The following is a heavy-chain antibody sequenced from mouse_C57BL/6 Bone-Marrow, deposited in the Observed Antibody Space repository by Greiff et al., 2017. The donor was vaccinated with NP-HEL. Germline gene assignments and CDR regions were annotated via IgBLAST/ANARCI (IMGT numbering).Heavy chain of an antibody. CDR3: ARTYYYGSSYPAWFAY. V-gene: IGHV5-12*01. CDR1: GFTFSDYY. J-gene: IGHJ3*01. CDR2: ISNGGGST. D-gene: IGHD1-1*01. Sequence: EVKLVESGGGLVQPGGSLKLSCAASGFTFSDYYMYWVRQTPEKRLEWVAYISNGGGSTYYPDTVKGRFTISRDNAKNTLYLQMSRLKSEDTAMYYCARTYYYGSSYPAWFAYWGQGTLVTVSA.